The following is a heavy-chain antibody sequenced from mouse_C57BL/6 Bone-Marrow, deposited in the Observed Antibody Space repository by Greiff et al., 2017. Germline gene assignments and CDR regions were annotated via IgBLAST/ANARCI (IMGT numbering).Heavy chain of an antibody. V-gene: IGHV1-81*01. J-gene: IGHJ3*01. CDR3: ARSRGGLLRPFAY. CDR2: IYPRSGNT. D-gene: IGHD1-2*01. CDR1: GYTFTSYG. Sequence: VKLQQSGAELARPGASVKLSCTASGYTFTSYGISWVKQRTGQGLEWIGEIYPRSGNTYYNEKFKGKATLSADKSSSTAYMELRSLTSEDSAVYFCARSRGGLLRPFAYWGQGTLVTVSA.